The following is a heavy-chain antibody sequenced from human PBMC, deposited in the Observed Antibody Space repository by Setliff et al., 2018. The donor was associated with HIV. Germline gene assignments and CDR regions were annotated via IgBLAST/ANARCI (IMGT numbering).Heavy chain of an antibody. V-gene: IGHV3-23*01. CDR3: AKVFAFGVDGFDI. D-gene: IGHD3-10*01. J-gene: IGHJ3*02. Sequence: GESLKTSCAASGFTFSNYAMGWVRQGPGKGLEWVSTIGAAGYPTHYAESVKGRFTISKDNSQNALYLQMNSLTDEDTAVYYCAKVFAFGVDGFDIWGQGTMVTVSS. CDR1: GFTFSNYA. CDR2: IGAAGYPT.